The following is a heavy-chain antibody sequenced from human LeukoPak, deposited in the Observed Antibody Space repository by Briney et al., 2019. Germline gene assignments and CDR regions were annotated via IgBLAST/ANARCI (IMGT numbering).Heavy chain of an antibody. CDR2: MNIDGSEK. J-gene: IGHJ6*02. V-gene: IGHV3-7*01. CDR3: AREFRVYGMDV. D-gene: IGHD5-24*01. Sequence: GGSLRLSCAASGFTFSSYWMGWVRQAPGKRLEWVANMNIDGSEKYYADSVKGRFTISRDNARNSVYLQMNSLRAEDTAVYYCAREFRVYGMDVWGQGTTVTVSS. CDR1: GFTFSSYW.